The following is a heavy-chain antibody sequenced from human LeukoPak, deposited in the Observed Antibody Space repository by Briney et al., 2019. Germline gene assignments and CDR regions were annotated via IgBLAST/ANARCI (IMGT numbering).Heavy chain of an antibody. CDR1: GYTFTSYD. CDR2: MNPNSGNT. V-gene: IGHV1-8*01. D-gene: IGHD3-16*01. Sequence: ASVKVSCKASGYTFTSYDINWVRQATGQGLEWRGWMNPNSGNTGYAQKFQGRVTMTRNTSISTAYMELSSLRSEDTAVYYCAREGGSIDWFDPWGQGTLVTVSS. CDR3: AREGGSIDWFDP. J-gene: IGHJ5*02.